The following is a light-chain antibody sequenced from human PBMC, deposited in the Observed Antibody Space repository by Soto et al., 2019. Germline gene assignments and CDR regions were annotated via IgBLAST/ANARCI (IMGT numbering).Light chain of an antibody. CDR3: QQYNDWPPEYT. Sequence: EIVMTQSPATLSVSPGEGATLSCRASQSVGTKVAWYQHKTGQAPRLLIYGISTRATGIPARFSGSRSGTEFTLTISSLQSEDCAVYYCQQYNDWPPEYTFGQGTKLEI. CDR1: QSVGTK. J-gene: IGKJ2*01. V-gene: IGKV3-15*01. CDR2: GIS.